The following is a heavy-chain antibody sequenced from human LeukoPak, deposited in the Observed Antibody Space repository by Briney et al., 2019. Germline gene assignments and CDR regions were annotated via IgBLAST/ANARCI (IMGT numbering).Heavy chain of an antibody. Sequence: ASVKVSCKASGGTFSNYAISWVRQAPGQGLEWMGWISPYNGNTNYAQKLQGRVTMTTDTSTSTVYMELRTLISDDTAVYYCARVKDRFSGSYYVGSGFDIWGQGTTVTVSS. J-gene: IGHJ3*02. D-gene: IGHD1-26*01. V-gene: IGHV1-18*01. CDR3: ARVKDRFSGSYYVGSGFDI. CDR1: GGTFSNYA. CDR2: ISPYNGNT.